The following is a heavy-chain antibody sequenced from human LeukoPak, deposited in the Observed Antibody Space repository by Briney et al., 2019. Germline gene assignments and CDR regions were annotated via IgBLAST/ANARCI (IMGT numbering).Heavy chain of an antibody. D-gene: IGHD1-26*01. Sequence: PGGSLRLSCVASGFTYGFYAMSWVRQAPGGGLEWVALISYAGNSIYYADSVKGRFIVFRDNSKDTLYLQINRLRADDTALYYCAKSGARHADANYVDPWGQGTLVTVSS. CDR3: AKSGARHADANYVDP. CDR2: ISYAGNSI. CDR1: GFTYGFYA. V-gene: IGHV3-23*01. J-gene: IGHJ5*02.